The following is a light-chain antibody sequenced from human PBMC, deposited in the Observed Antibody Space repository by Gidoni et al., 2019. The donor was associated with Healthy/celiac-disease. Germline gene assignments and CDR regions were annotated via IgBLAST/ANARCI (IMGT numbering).Light chain of an antibody. V-gene: IGKV1-33*01. CDR3: QQYDNLPPLT. CDR1: QDISNY. CDR2: DAS. Sequence: DIQMTQSPSSLSASVGDRVTTTCQASQDISNYLNWYQQKPGKAPKLLIYDASNLETGVPSRFSGSGSGTDFTFNISSLQPEDIATYYCQQYDNLPPLTFGGGTKVEIK. J-gene: IGKJ4*01.